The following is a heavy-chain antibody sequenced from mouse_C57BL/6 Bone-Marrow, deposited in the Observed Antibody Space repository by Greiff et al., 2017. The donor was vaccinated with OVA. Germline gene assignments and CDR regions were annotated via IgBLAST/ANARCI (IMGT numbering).Heavy chain of an antibody. CDR2: INPSSGYT. V-gene: IGHV1-7*01. D-gene: IGHD2-1*01. Sequence: VQLQQSGAELAKPGASVKLSCKASGYTFTSYWMHWVKQRPGQGLEWIGYINPSSGYTKYNQKFKDKATLTVDKSSSTAYMQLSSLTYEDSAVYYCARGGYYGNYGYWGPSPTLSASS. CDR3: ARGGYYGNYGY. J-gene: IGHJ2*01. CDR1: GYTFTSYW.